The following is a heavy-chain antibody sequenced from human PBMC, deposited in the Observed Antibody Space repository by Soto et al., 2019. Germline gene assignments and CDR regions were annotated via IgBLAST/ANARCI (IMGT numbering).Heavy chain of an antibody. V-gene: IGHV5-51*01. D-gene: IGHD3-22*01. CDR3: ARDTYDNHDG. Sequence: GHSLKLSCTGSGYGFSSYWSGWVRQRPGMGLEWMGIVYPGDSETAYTPSFQGQVTISVDKSINTAYLQWSNLRAADTATYYCARDTYDNHDGWGHGTRVTFSS. CDR2: VYPGDSET. J-gene: IGHJ4*01. CDR1: GYGFSSYW.